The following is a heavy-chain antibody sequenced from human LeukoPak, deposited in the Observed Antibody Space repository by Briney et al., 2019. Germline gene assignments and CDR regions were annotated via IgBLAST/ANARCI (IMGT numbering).Heavy chain of an antibody. Sequence: GASVKVSCKASGYTFTSFEIKWVRQATGQGLEWIAWMNPNSGNTGYAQKFQGRVTMTRHTSVSTAYMELSSLTSEDTAVYYCARGRSGNLLNFDSWGQGSLVTVSS. CDR1: GYTFTSFE. V-gene: IGHV1-8*01. CDR3: ARGRSGNLLNFDS. J-gene: IGHJ4*02. CDR2: MNPNSGNT. D-gene: IGHD6-19*01.